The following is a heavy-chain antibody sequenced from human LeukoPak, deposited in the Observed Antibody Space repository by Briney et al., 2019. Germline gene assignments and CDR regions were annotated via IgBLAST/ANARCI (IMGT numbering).Heavy chain of an antibody. CDR2: INHSGST. J-gene: IGHJ4*02. CDR1: GGSFSGYY. CDR3: ANIAVAAHY. D-gene: IGHD6-19*01. Sequence: SETLSLTCAAYGGSFSGYYWSWIRQPPGKGLEWIGEINHSGSTNYNPSLKSRVTISVDTSKNQFSLKLSSVTAADTAVYYCANIAVAAHYWGQGTLVTVSS. V-gene: IGHV4-34*01.